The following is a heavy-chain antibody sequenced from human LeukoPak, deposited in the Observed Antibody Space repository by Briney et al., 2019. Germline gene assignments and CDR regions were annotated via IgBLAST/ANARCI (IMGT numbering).Heavy chain of an antibody. CDR2: ISGSGGST. CDR1: GFTFSTYW. D-gene: IGHD3-10*01. Sequence: GGSLRLSCVASGFTFSTYWMSWVRQAPGKGLEWVSAISGSGGSTYYADSVKGRFIISRDTSKNTLYLQMNSLRAEDTAVYFCARTSGEITMIRGVILGWGQGTLVTVSS. J-gene: IGHJ4*02. V-gene: IGHV3-23*01. CDR3: ARTSGEITMIRGVILG.